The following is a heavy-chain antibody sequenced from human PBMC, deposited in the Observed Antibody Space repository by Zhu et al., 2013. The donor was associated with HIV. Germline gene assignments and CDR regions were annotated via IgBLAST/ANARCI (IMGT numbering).Heavy chain of an antibody. J-gene: IGHJ5*02. CDR2: ISAYNGDT. CDR1: GYTFTNYG. CDR3: VRDRRIFGVDISGQVRFDP. D-gene: IGHD3-3*01. Sequence: QVQLVQSGAEVKKPGASVKVSCKASGYTFTNYGISWVRQAPGQGLEWMGWISAYNGDTEYAQKLQGRVTMTTDTSTSTANMELRSLRSDDTGRCTYCVRDRRIFGVDISGQVRFDPVGPGEPWSTVSS. V-gene: IGHV1-18*01.